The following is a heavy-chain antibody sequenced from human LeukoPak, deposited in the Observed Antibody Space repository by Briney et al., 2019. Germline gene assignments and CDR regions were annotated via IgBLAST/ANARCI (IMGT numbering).Heavy chain of an antibody. CDR3: ARGPHFLKYFQH. V-gene: IGHV1-8*01. D-gene: IGHD2/OR15-2a*01. J-gene: IGHJ1*01. CDR1: GYTFINYD. CDR2: MNPNSGNT. Sequence: ASVKVSCKASGYTFINYDINWVRQATGQGLEWMGWMNPNSGNTGNAQKFQGRVTMTRNTSISTAYMELSSLRSEDTAVYYCARGPHFLKYFQHWGQGTLVTVSS.